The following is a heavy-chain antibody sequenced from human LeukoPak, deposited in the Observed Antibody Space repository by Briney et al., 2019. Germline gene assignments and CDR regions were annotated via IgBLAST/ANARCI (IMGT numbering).Heavy chain of an antibody. D-gene: IGHD2-21*02. Sequence: GGSLRLSCAASGFTFSSYSMNWVRQAPGKGLEWVSSISSSSSYIYYADSVKGRFTISRDNAKNSLYLQMNSLRAEDTAVYYCARLRSATAFPGWFDPWGQGTLVTVSS. CDR3: ARLRSATAFPGWFDP. V-gene: IGHV3-21*01. CDR1: GFTFSSYS. CDR2: ISSSSSYI. J-gene: IGHJ5*02.